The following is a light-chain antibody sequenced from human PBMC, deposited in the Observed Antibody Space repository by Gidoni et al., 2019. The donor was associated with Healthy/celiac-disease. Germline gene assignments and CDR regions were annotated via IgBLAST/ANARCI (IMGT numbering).Light chain of an antibody. Sequence: EIVLTQSPGTLSLSPGERATLSCRASQSVSSSYLAWYQQKPGQDPRLLIYGASSGSGTDFTLTISRLEPEDFAVYYCQQYGSSRTFGQGTKVEIK. V-gene: IGKV3-20*01. CDR1: QSVSSSY. CDR3: QQYGSSRT. CDR2: GAS. J-gene: IGKJ1*01.